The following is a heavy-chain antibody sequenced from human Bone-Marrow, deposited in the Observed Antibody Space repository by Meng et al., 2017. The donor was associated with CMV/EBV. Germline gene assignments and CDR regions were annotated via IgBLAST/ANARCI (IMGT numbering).Heavy chain of an antibody. CDR1: GLIFSTYG. CDR3: ARDRLAVADSYYYYHGMDV. Sequence: GESLKISCAASGLIFSTYGMHWVRQAPGKGLEWVAVISYDGSNKYYADSVKGRFTISRDNSKNTLYLQMNSLRAEDTAVYYCARDRLAVADSYYYYHGMDVWGQGTTVTVSS. D-gene: IGHD6-19*01. CDR2: ISYDGSNK. J-gene: IGHJ6*02. V-gene: IGHV3-30-3*01.